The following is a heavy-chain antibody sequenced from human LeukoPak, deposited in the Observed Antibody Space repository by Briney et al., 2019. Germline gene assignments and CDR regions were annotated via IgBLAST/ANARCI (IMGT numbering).Heavy chain of an antibody. D-gene: IGHD2-8*01. CDR3: ARHGHCTNGVCYSNYYYYMDV. V-gene: IGHV5-51*01. CDR1: EYSFTSYW. J-gene: IGHJ6*03. Sequence: GESLKISCKGSEYSFTSYWIGWVRQMPGKGLEWMGIIYPDDSDTRYSPSFEGQVIISVDKSISTSYLQWSSLQASDTATYYCARHGHCTNGVCYSNYYYYMDVWGKGTTVTVSS. CDR2: IYPDDSDT.